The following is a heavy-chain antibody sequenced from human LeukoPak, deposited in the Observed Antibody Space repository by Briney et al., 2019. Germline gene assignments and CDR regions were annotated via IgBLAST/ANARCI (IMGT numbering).Heavy chain of an antibody. D-gene: IGHD3-16*01. CDR3: ARDRDVSYGSIGGVLNY. CDR1: GFTFSSNA. J-gene: IGHJ4*02. Sequence: PGGSLRLSCAASGFTFSSNAMSWVRQAPGKGLEWVSYISGSGGSTYYADSVKGRFTISRDNSNSVYLQMTSLRPEDTALYYCARDRDVSYGSIGGVLNYWGQGTLVTVSS. CDR2: ISGSGGST. V-gene: IGHV3-23*01.